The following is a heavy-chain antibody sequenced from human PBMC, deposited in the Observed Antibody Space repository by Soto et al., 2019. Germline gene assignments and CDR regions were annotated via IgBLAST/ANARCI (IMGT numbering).Heavy chain of an antibody. D-gene: IGHD4-4*01. J-gene: IGHJ3*01. CDR3: SSEDNYSTPIPQVV. CDR2: ISPYSGNT. CDR1: GYIFVNYG. Sequence: QVQLVQSGDEVRKPGSSVKVSCKASGYIFVNYGIAWVRQAPGQGLEWMGWISPYSGNTHYASKVQGRLTMTTDTSTGTSCVDVGSLTSDVTVVYYCSSEDNYSTPIPQVVWAHGTAVAVSS. V-gene: IGHV1-18*01.